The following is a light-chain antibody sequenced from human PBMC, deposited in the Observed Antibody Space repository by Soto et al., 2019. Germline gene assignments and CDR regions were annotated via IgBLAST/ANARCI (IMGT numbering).Light chain of an antibody. CDR3: QSYDSSLSGYV. Sequence: VLTQPPSVSGAPGQRVTISCTGSSSNIGAGYDVHWYQQLPGTAPKLLIYGNSNRPSGVPDRFSGSKSGTSASLAITGLQAEGEADYYCQSYDSSLSGYVFGTGTKVTVL. J-gene: IGLJ1*01. V-gene: IGLV1-40*01. CDR1: SSNIGAGYD. CDR2: GNS.